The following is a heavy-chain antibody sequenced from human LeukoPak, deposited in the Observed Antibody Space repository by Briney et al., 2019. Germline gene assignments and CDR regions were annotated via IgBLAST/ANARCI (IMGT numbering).Heavy chain of an antibody. D-gene: IGHD3-22*01. CDR1: GYTLTELS. CDR3: ATGPYYYDSSGYYHDY. Sequence: ASVKVPCKVSGYTLTELSMHWVRQAPGKGLEWMGGFDPEDGETIYAQKFQGRVTMTEDTSTDTAYMELSSLRSEDTAVYYCATGPYYYDSSGYYHDYWGQGTLVTVSS. V-gene: IGHV1-24*01. CDR2: FDPEDGET. J-gene: IGHJ4*02.